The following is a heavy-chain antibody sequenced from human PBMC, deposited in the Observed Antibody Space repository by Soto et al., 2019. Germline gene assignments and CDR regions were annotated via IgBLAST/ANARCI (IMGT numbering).Heavy chain of an antibody. CDR2: TFVTGAT. J-gene: IGHJ6*02. D-gene: IGHD3-10*01. CDR3: ARGRSDSAGSSFGRRMDV. Sequence: QVQLQESGPGLVKSSETLSLICFVSGEALGSGQSYWNWIRQAPGKGLEWIGKTFVTGATKYSASLTSRVTMSVDTSKSQISLTLTSVTAADSATYFCARGRSDSAGSSFGRRMDVWGQGTTVTVSS. V-gene: IGHV4-61*01. CDR1: GEALGSGQSY.